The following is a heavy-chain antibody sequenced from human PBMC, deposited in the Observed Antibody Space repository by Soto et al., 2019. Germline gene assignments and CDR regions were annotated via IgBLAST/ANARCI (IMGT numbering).Heavy chain of an antibody. D-gene: IGHD1-26*01. Sequence: SVKVSCKASGGTFSSYAISWVRQAPGRGLEWMGGIIPIFGTANYAQKFQGRVTITADESTSTAYMELSSLRSEDTAVYYCARAYSGSYVDAFDIWGQGTMVTVSS. CDR2: IIPIFGTA. J-gene: IGHJ3*02. CDR1: GGTFSSYA. CDR3: ARAYSGSYVDAFDI. V-gene: IGHV1-69*13.